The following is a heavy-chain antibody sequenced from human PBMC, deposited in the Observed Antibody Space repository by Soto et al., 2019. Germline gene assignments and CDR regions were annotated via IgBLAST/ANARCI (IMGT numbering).Heavy chain of an antibody. D-gene: IGHD2-21*02. CDR2: IDSKLDADKT. CDR1: GFTFIKGY. CDR3: VRRFTVVPTERIDT. J-gene: IGHJ4*02. V-gene: IGHV3-15*04. Sequence: PGGSLRLSCAASGFTFIKGYMNWGRQAPGQGLEWIGQIDSKLDADKTDFAAPVKGRFTLARDDSKNTVCFHMNGLEIEDAGVYSSVRRFTVVPTERIDTWGQGTRVRVS.